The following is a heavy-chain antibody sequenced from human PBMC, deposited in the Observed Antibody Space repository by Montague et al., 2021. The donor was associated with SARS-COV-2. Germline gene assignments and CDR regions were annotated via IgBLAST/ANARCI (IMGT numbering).Heavy chain of an antibody. CDR2: IHYTGST. CDR3: ARHITGSGNAFDI. CDR1: GGSVSSSSYY. D-gene: IGHD3-10*01. Sequence: SETLSLTCTVSGGSVSSSSYYWGWIRQPPGKGLEWIGSIHYTGSTYYNPSLKSRVTISVDTSKNQFSLKLSPVTAADTAVYYCARHITGSGNAFDIWGQGTMVTVSS. V-gene: IGHV4-39*01. J-gene: IGHJ3*02.